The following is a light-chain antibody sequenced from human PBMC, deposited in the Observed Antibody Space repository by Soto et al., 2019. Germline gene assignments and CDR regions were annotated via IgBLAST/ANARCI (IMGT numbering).Light chain of an antibody. V-gene: IGLV2-14*01. CDR2: AVT. CDR1: SSDVGGYNY. CDR3: SSYTSSSTL. J-gene: IGLJ1*01. Sequence: QSALTQPASVSGSPGQSITIYCTGTSSDVGGYNYVSWYQQHPGKAPKLMIYAVTDRPSGVSSRFSGSKSGNTASLTISGLQAEDEADYYCSSYTSSSTLFGTGTKLTVL.